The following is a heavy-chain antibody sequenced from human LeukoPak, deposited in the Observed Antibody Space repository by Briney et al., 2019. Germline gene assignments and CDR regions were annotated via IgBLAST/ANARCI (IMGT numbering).Heavy chain of an antibody. CDR3: ARGESATEGGY. CDR2: ISSSSSYI. CDR1: GFTFSNYS. J-gene: IGHJ4*02. Sequence: PGGSLRLSCAASGFTFSNYSMSWVRQAPGKGLEWVSSISSSSSYIYYADSVKGRFTISRDNAKNALYLQMYSLRAEKTAVYYCARGESATEGGYWGQGTLVTVS. V-gene: IGHV3-21*01. D-gene: IGHD6-25*01.